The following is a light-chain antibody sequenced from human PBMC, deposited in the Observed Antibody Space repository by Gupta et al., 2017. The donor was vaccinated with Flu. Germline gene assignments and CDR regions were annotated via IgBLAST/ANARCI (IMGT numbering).Light chain of an antibody. CDR2: EVR. V-gene: IGLV2-14*01. CDR3: SSHTNSNSVV. CDR1: SSDVGGYKY. J-gene: IGLJ1*01. Sequence: SITITCTGTSSDVGGYKYVSWYQQHAGKVHKLMIYEVRNRTAGGANRFSGSKAGTTASLTISGRQAEDEADYYCSSHTNSNSVVFGTGTKVTVL.